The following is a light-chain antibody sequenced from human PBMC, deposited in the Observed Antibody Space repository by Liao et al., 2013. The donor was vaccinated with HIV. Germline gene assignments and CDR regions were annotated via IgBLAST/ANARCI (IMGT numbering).Light chain of an antibody. CDR3: QARDSNTVV. J-gene: IGLJ2*01. CDR1: RLGDKY. V-gene: IGLV3-1*01. Sequence: SYEVTQPPSVSVSPGQTASIPCSGDRLGDKYTCWYQQKPGQSPVLVIYQDSKRPSGIPERFSGSNSGNTATLTISGTQAMDEADYYCQARDSNTVVFGGGTKLTVL. CDR2: QDS.